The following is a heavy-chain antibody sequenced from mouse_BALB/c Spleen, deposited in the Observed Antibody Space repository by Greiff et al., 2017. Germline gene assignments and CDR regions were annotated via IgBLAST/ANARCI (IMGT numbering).Heavy chain of an antibody. CDR1: GYTFTSYW. J-gene: IGHJ2*01. V-gene: IGHV1S81*02. Sequence: QVQLKQPGAELVKPGASVKLSCKASGYTFTSYWMHWVKQRPGQGLEWIGEINPSNGRTNYNEKFKSKATLTVDKSSSTAYMQLSSLTSEDSAVYYCASRGVYWGQGTTLTVSS. CDR2: INPSNGRT. CDR3: ASRGVY.